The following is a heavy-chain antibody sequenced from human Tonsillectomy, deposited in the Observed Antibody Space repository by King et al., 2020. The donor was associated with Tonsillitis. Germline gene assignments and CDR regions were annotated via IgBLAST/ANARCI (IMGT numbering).Heavy chain of an antibody. CDR2: ISYSGTT. V-gene: IGHV4-59*08. CDR3: ARLSGFGDYGYDY. J-gene: IGHJ4*02. CDR1: GDSITNHF. Sequence: QLQESGPGLVKPSETLSLTCTVSGDSITNHFWSWIRQPPGKGLVWIGHISYSGTTEYNPSPKSRVTIFLDTSKKHFSLKLSSVTTADTAVYYCARLSGFGDYGYDYWGQGTLVTVSS. D-gene: IGHD4-17*01.